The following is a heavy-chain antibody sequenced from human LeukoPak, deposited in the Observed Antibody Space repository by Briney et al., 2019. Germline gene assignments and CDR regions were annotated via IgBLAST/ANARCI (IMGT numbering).Heavy chain of an antibody. CDR3: ARDSGARDSSGFDY. J-gene: IGHJ4*02. CDR1: GGSISSYY. CDR2: IYYSGST. D-gene: IGHD3-22*01. V-gene: IGHV4-59*01. Sequence: SQTLSLTCTVAGGSISSYYWSWTRQPPGKGLEWIGYIYYSGSTNYTPSLKSRVTISVDTSKNQFSLKLSSVTAADTAVYYCARDSGARDSSGFDYWGQGTLVTVSS.